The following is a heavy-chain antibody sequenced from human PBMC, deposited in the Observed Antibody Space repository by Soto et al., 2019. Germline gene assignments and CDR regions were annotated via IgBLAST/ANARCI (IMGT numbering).Heavy chain of an antibody. CDR2: ISGSGAPT. Sequence: EVQLLESGGGLVQPGGSLSLPCPSPGLTFGSYGIPWSARPPGRGLEWVSAISGSGAPTYYADSVQGRFTISRDNSNNTLYLQMNSLRAEDTAVYSCAKVLYGVVTHFDSWGQGTLVTVSS. D-gene: IGHD3-3*01. J-gene: IGHJ4*02. V-gene: IGHV3-23*01. CDR3: AKVLYGVVTHFDS. CDR1: GLTFGSYG.